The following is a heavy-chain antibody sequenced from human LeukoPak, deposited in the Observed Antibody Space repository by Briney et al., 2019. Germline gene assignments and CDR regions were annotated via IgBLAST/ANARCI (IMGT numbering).Heavy chain of an antibody. CDR2: INHSGST. CDR3: ARGKWIQLH. CDR1: GFTFGDYA. J-gene: IGHJ4*02. Sequence: PGGSLRLSCTASGFTFGDYAMSWFRQAPGKGLEWIGEINHSGSTNYNPSLKSRVTISVDTSKNQFSLKLSSVTAADTAVYYCARGKWIQLHWGQGTLVTVSS. V-gene: IGHV4-34*01. D-gene: IGHD5-18*01.